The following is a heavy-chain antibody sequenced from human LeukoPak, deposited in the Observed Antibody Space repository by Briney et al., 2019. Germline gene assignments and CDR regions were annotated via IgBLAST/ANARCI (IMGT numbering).Heavy chain of an antibody. CDR2: IRGSGANT. J-gene: IGHJ4*02. CDR1: GFTFSSYA. V-gene: IGHV3-23*01. D-gene: IGHD3-10*01. Sequence: PGGSLRLSCAASGFTFSSYAMSWVRQAPGKGLEWVSAIRGSGANTYYADSVKGRFTISRDNAKNTLYLQMNSLRAEDTAVYYCASPRITANSFDSWGQGTLVTVSS. CDR3: ASPRITANSFDS.